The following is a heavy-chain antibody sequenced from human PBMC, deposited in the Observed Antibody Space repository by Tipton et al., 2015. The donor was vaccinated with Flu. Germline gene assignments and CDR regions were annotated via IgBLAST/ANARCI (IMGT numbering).Heavy chain of an antibody. D-gene: IGHD3-3*01. CDR1: GFTFSSYS. V-gene: IGHV3-48*01. CDR3: ARDNAIFGVVMGNFDY. CDR2: ISSSSSTI. Sequence: SLRLSCAASGFTFSSYSMNWVRQAPGKGLEWVSYISSSSSTIYYADSVKGRFTISRDNAKNSLYLQMNSLRAEDTAVYYCARDNAIFGVVMGNFDYWGQGTLVTVSS. J-gene: IGHJ4*02.